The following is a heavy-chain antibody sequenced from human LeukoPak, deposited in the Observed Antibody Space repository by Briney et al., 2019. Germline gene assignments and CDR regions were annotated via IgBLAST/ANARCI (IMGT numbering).Heavy chain of an antibody. CDR2: IYTSGST. V-gene: IGHV4-4*07. D-gene: IGHD4-17*01. CDR3: ARDNGDYVGHYYYYYYMDV. J-gene: IGHJ6*03. CDR1: GGSISSYY. Sequence: PSETLSLTCTVSGGSISSYYWSWIRQPAGKGLEWIGRIYTSGSTNYNPSLKSRVTMSVDTSKNQFSLKLSSVTAADTAVYYCARDNGDYVGHYYYYYYMDVWGKGTTVTISS.